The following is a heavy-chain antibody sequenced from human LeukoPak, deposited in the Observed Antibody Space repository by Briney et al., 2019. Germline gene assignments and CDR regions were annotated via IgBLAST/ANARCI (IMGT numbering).Heavy chain of an antibody. V-gene: IGHV5-51*01. Sequence: GESLKISCKASGYSFTSYWIGWVRQMPGKRLECMGIIHPGDSETRYSPSFQGQVTISADKSISTAYLQWSGLKASDTAMYYCARRLGATQPYFDFWGQGALVTVSS. D-gene: IGHD1-26*01. J-gene: IGHJ4*02. CDR1: GYSFTSYW. CDR2: IHPGDSET. CDR3: ARRLGATQPYFDF.